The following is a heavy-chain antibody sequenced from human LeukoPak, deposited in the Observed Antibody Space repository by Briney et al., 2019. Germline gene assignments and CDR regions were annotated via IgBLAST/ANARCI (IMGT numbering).Heavy chain of an antibody. CDR2: IYYSGST. J-gene: IGHJ6*03. CDR1: GGSISSGGYY. Sequence: SETLSLTCTVSGGSISSGGYYWSWIRQHPGKGLEWIGYIYYSGSTYYNPSLKSRVTIPVDTSKNKFSLKLSSVTAADTAVYYCARAGLGGDYYYYYMDVWGKGTTVTVSS. V-gene: IGHV4-31*03. D-gene: IGHD3-16*01. CDR3: ARAGLGGDYYYYYMDV.